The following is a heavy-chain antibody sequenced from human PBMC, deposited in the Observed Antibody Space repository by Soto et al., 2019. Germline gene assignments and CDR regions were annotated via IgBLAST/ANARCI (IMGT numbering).Heavy chain of an antibody. J-gene: IGHJ6*02. V-gene: IGHV3-30*18. D-gene: IGHD4-17*01. CDR1: GFTFSSYG. Sequence: QVQLVESGGGVVQPGRSLRLSCAASGFTFSSYGMHWVRQAPGKGLEWVAVISYDGSNKYYAASVKGRFTISRDNSKNALYLQMNSLRAEDTAVYYCAKAANDGDYGQNVWGQGTTVTV. CDR2: ISYDGSNK. CDR3: AKAANDGDYGQNV.